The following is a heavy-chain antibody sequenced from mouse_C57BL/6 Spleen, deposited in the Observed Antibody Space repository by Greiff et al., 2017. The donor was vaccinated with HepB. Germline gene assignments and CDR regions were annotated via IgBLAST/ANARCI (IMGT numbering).Heavy chain of an antibody. Sequence: EVQLQQSGPELVKPGASVKIPCKASGYTFTDYNMDWVKQSHGKSLEWIGDINPNNGGTIYNQKFKGKATLTVDKSSSTAYMELRSLTSEDTAFYYCVRRDGSSSVYFDYWGQGTTLTVSS. J-gene: IGHJ2*01. CDR1: GYTFTDYN. CDR2: INPNNGGT. V-gene: IGHV1-18*01. D-gene: IGHD1-1*01. CDR3: VRRDGSSSVYFDY.